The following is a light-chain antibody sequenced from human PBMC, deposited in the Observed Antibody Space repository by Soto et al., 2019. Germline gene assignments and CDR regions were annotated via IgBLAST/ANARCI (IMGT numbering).Light chain of an antibody. CDR3: QQRSNWPPIT. Sequence: EIDLTQSPGTLSLSPGERATLSCRASQSVSSYLAWYQQKPGQAPRLLIYDASNRATGIPARFSGSGSGTDFTLTISSLEPEDFAVYYCQQRSNWPPITFGQGTRLEI. J-gene: IGKJ5*01. CDR2: DAS. V-gene: IGKV3-11*01. CDR1: QSVSSY.